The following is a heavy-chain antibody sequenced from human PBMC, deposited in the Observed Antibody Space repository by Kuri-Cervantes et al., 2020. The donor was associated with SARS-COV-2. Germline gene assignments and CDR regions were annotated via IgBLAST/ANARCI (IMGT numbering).Heavy chain of an antibody. J-gene: IGHJ6*03. CDR2: IIPIFGTA. D-gene: IGHD3-3*01. CDR1: GGTFSSYA. Sequence: SVKVSCKASGGTFSSYAISWVRQAPGQGLEWMGGIIPIFGTANYAQKFQGRVTITTDESTSTAYMELSSLRSDDTAVYYCARDRGFLEWLENYYYMDVWGKGTTVTVSS. CDR3: ARDRGFLEWLENYYYMDV. V-gene: IGHV1-69*05.